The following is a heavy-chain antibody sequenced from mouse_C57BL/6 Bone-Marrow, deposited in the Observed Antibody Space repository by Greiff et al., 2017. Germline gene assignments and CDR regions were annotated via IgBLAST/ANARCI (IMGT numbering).Heavy chain of an antibody. Sequence: VQLKESGPELVKPGASVKISCKASGYSFTGYFMNWVKHGHGKSLEWIGRINPYNGDTFYNQKFKGKATLTVDKSSSTAHMELLSLTSEDFAVYYCARGRYYYGSYYFDYWGQGTTLTVSS. CDR3: ARGRYYYGSYYFDY. D-gene: IGHD1-1*01. V-gene: IGHV1-37*01. CDR1: GYSFTGYF. CDR2: INPYNGDT. J-gene: IGHJ2*01.